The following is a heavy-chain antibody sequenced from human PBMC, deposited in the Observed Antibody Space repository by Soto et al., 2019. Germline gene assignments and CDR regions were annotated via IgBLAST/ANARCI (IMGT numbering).Heavy chain of an antibody. V-gene: IGHV3-21*01. D-gene: IGHD2-15*01. CDR1: GFTFSSYS. Sequence: GGSLRLSCAASGFTFSSYSINWVRQAPWKGLEWVSSISSSSSYIYYADSVKGRFTISRDNAKNSLYLQMNSLRAEDTAVYYCGRRGSDCRGGSCEDAFDIWGQGTMVAVSS. CDR3: GRRGSDCRGGSCEDAFDI. J-gene: IGHJ3*02. CDR2: ISSSSSYI.